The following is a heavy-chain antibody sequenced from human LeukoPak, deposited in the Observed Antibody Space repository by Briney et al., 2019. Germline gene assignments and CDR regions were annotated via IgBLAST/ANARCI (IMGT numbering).Heavy chain of an antibody. CDR3: AKVMRRYCSGGSCYGPFDY. CDR1: GFTFSRYA. V-gene: IGHV3-23*01. J-gene: IGHJ4*02. Sequence: GGSLRLSCAASGFTFSRYAMSWVRQAPGKGLEWVSFIGGSGGTTYYADSVKGRFTISRDNSKNTLYLQMNSLRAEDTAVYYCAKVMRRYCSGGSCYGPFDYWGQGTLVTVSS. D-gene: IGHD2-15*01. CDR2: IGGSGGTT.